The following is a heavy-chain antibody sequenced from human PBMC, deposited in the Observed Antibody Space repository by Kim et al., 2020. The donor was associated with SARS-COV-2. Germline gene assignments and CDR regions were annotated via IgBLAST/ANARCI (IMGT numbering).Heavy chain of an antibody. CDR1: GFTFSSYG. D-gene: IGHD3-16*01. J-gene: IGHJ6*02. V-gene: IGHV3-33*01. Sequence: GGSLRLSCAASGFTFSSYGMHWVRQAPGKGLEWVAVIWYDGSNKYYADSVKGRFTISRDNSKNTLYLQMNSLRAEDTAVYYCARDGGLARGMDVWGQGTTVTVSS. CDR2: IWYDGSNK. CDR3: ARDGGLARGMDV.